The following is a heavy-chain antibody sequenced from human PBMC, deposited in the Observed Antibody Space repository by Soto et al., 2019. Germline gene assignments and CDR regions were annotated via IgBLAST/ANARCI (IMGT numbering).Heavy chain of an antibody. CDR1: GGSFSGYY. J-gene: IGHJ6*02. V-gene: IGHV4-34*01. CDR2: INHSGST. Sequence: SETLSLTCAVYGGSFSGYYWSWIRQPPGKGLECIAQINHSGSTNYNPSLKSRVTISLDTSKNQFSLKLTSVTAADTAVYYCARIKYSDSSHYYGMDVWGQGTTVTVSS. CDR3: ARIKYSDSSHYYGMDV. D-gene: IGHD6-6*01.